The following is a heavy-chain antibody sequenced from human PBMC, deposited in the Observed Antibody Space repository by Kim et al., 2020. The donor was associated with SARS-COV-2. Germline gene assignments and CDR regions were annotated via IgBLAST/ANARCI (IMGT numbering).Heavy chain of an antibody. J-gene: IGHJ6*02. CDR3: AKDIVLMVYAMGDYYGMDV. V-gene: IGHV3-30*02. D-gene: IGHD2-8*01. Sequence: GLFTISRGNSKNTLYLQMNSLRAEDTAVYYCAKDIVLMVYAMGDYYGMDVWGQGTTVTVSS.